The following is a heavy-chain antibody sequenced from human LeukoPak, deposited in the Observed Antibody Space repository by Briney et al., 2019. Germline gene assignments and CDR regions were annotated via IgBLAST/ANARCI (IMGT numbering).Heavy chain of an antibody. V-gene: IGHV3-33*01. Sequence: GGSLRLSCAASGFTLSDCAVHWVRQAPGKGLEWVAMIWYDGSNRYYADSVKGRFTISRDNSKNTVSLQTNSLRVEDTAVYYCARDWMGSTRLAGDCWGQGTLVTVSS. CDR2: IWYDGSNR. D-gene: IGHD2/OR15-2a*01. J-gene: IGHJ4*02. CDR1: GFTLSDCA. CDR3: ARDWMGSTRLAGDC.